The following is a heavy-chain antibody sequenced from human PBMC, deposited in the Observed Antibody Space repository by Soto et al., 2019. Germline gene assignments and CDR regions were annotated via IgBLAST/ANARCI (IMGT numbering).Heavy chain of an antibody. CDR3: ARGRLREKTNWFDP. CDR1: GGSISSGGYS. V-gene: IGHV4-30-2*01. D-gene: IGHD3-16*01. J-gene: IGHJ5*02. Sequence: QLQLQESGSGLVKPSQTLSLTCAVSGGSISSGGYSWSWIRQPPGKGLEWIGYIYHSGSTYYNPSLKSRVTMSGDRSKNQFSLKLSAVTAADTAVYYCARGRLREKTNWFDPWGQGTLVTVSS. CDR2: IYHSGST.